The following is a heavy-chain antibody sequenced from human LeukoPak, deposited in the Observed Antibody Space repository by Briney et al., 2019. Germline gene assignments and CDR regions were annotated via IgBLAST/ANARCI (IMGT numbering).Heavy chain of an antibody. CDR3: ASVVVAARGFDY. V-gene: IGHV3-23*01. D-gene: IGHD2-15*01. Sequence: TGGSLRLSCAASGFTFSSYAMSWVGQAPGKGLKWVSAISGSGGSTYYADSVKGRFTISRDNSKNTLYLQMNSLRAEDTAVYYCASVVVAARGFDYWGQGTLVTVSS. CDR2: ISGSGGST. CDR1: GFTFSSYA. J-gene: IGHJ4*02.